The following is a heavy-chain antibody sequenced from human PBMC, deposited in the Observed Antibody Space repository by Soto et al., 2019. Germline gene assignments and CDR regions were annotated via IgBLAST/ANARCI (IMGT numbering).Heavy chain of an antibody. V-gene: IGHV4-39*01. CDR3: ARLKSRHLVEQ. J-gene: IGHJ4*02. CDR1: GSSINSSGYY. D-gene: IGHD3-16*01. CDR2: MFYGVST. Sequence: SETLSLTCTVSGSSINSSGYYWGWIRQPPGKGLEWIGSMFYGVSTYYNPSLKSRVTVSVDTSKNQFSLNLRSVTAADTAVYYCARLKSRHLVEQWGQVTLVT.